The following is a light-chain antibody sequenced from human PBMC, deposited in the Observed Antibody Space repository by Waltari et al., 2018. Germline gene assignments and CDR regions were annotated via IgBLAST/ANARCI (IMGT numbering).Light chain of an antibody. Sequence: TQSPGTLSLSPGERATLSCRASQSIGIYLAWYQQKPGKAPKVLIHKASRLESGVPSRFSGSGYGTEFTLTISSLQPDDFATYYCQEYDSLPVTFGGGTKVEIK. CDR3: QEYDSLPVT. J-gene: IGKJ4*01. CDR2: KAS. V-gene: IGKV1-5*03. CDR1: QSIGIY.